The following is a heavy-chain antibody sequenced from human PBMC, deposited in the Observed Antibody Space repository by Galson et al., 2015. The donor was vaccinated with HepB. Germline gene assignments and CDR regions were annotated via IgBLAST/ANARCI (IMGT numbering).Heavy chain of an antibody. CDR1: GYTFTNYG. J-gene: IGHJ4*02. V-gene: IGHV1-18*01. D-gene: IGHD3-22*01. CDR3: ARTYYYDSSGYSGY. Sequence: SVKVSCKASGYTFTNYGISWVRQAPGQGLEWMGWISAYNGNTNYAQKFRGRVTMTTDTSTSTVYMELRSLRSDDTAVYYCARTYYYDSSGYSGYWGQGTLVTVSS. CDR2: ISAYNGNT.